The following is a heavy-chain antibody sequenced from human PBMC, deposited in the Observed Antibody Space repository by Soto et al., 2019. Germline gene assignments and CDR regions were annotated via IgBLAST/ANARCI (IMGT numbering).Heavy chain of an antibody. CDR1: GGSFSGYY. J-gene: IGHJ5*02. Sequence: SENPALTCAVYGGSFSGYYWSWIRQPPGKGLEWIGEINHSGSTNYNPSLKSRVTISVDTSKNQFSLKLSSVTAEDTAVYYCARVKPPHYDFWSGYYSSWFDPWGQGTL. D-gene: IGHD3-3*01. CDR2: INHSGST. CDR3: ARVKPPHYDFWSGYYSSWFDP. V-gene: IGHV4-34*01.